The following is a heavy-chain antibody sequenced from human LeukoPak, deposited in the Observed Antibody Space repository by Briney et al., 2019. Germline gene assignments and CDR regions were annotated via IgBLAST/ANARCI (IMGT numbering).Heavy chain of an antibody. Sequence: GGSLRLSCAASGFTFSSYGMHWVRQAPGKGLEWVAVIWYDGSNKYYADSVKGRFTISRDNSKNTLYLQMNSLRAEDTAVYYCAKYDFWSGYYFDYWGQGTLVTVSS. D-gene: IGHD3-3*01. CDR3: AKYDFWSGYYFDY. J-gene: IGHJ4*02. CDR2: IWYDGSNK. V-gene: IGHV3-33*06. CDR1: GFTFSSYG.